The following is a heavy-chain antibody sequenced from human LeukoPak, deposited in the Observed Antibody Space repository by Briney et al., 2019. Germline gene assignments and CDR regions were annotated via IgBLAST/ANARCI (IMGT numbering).Heavy chain of an antibody. D-gene: IGHD4-17*01. Sequence: ASVKVSCKASGGTFSSYAISWVRQAPGQGLEWMGGIIPIFGTANYAQKFQGRVTITADKSRSTAYMELSSLRSEDTAVYYCARGYYGDYGAADAFDIWGQGTMVTVSS. CDR1: GGTFSSYA. V-gene: IGHV1-69*06. CDR2: IIPIFGTA. CDR3: ARGYYGDYGAADAFDI. J-gene: IGHJ3*02.